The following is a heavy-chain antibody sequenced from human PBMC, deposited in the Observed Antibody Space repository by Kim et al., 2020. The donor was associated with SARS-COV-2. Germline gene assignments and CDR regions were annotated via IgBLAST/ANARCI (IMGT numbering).Heavy chain of an antibody. J-gene: IGHJ4*02. CDR2: INPNSGGT. Sequence: ASVKVSCKASGYTFTGYYMHWVRQAPGQGLEWMGRINPNSGGTNYAQQFQGRVTMTRDTSISTAYMELSRLRSDDTAVYYCAAGILLTGMGLDYWGQGTLFTVSS. CDR1: GYTFTGYY. D-gene: IGHD3-9*01. V-gene: IGHV1-2*06. CDR3: AAGILLTGMGLDY.